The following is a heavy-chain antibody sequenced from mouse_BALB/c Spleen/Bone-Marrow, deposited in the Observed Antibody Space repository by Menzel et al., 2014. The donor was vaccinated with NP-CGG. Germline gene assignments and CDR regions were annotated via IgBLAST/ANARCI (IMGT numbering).Heavy chain of an antibody. D-gene: IGHD4-1*01. Sequence: QVQLKQSGAELARPGASVKMSCKASGYTFTSYTIQWVKQRPGQGLEWIGYINPSSGYTDYNQKFKDKTTLTADKSSNTAYMQLTSLTSEDSAVDTCAREARTGAWFTYWGQGTLVTVSA. CDR3: AREARTGAWFTY. V-gene: IGHV1-4*02. CDR1: GYTFTSYT. CDR2: INPSSGYT. J-gene: IGHJ3*01.